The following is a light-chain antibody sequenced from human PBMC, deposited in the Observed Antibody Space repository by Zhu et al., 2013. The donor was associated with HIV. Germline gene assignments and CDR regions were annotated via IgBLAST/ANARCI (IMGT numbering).Light chain of an antibody. V-gene: IGLV2-14*01. J-gene: IGLJ2*01. CDR3: SSYTSSSTQV. Sequence: QSALTQPASMSGSPGQSITISCTGTSSDVGGYNYVSWYQQHPVKAPKLMIYEVSNRPSGVSNRFSGSKSGNTASLTITGLQAEDEADYYCSSYTSSSTQVFGGGTKLTVL. CDR1: SSDVGGYNY. CDR2: EVS.